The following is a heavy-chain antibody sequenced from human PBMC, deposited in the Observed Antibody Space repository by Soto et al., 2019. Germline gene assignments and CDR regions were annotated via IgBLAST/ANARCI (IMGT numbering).Heavy chain of an antibody. CDR3: ARDPYDYDDTSGYYRH. CDR2: ISSSSSTI. D-gene: IGHD3-22*01. Sequence: EVQLVESGGGLVQPGGSLRLSCAASGFTFSTYKMNWVRQAPGKGLEWVSYISSSSSTIYYADSVKGRFTISRDNAKNSLYMQMNGLRDEDTAVYYCARDPYDYDDTSGYYRHWGQGTLVTVSS. CDR1: GFTFSTYK. V-gene: IGHV3-48*02. J-gene: IGHJ4*02.